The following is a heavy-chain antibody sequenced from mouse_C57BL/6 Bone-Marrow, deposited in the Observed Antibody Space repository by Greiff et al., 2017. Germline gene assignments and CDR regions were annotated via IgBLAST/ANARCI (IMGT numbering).Heavy chain of an antibody. Sequence: EVMLVESGGGLVQPGGSLKLSCAASGFTFSDYYMYWVRQTPEKRLEWVAYISNGGGSTYYPDTVKGRFTISRDNAKNTLYLQMSRLKSEDTAMYYCARLGDYGSSYDWYFDVWGTGTTVTVSS. CDR2: ISNGGGST. CDR3: ARLGDYGSSYDWYFDV. V-gene: IGHV5-12*01. CDR1: GFTFSDYY. D-gene: IGHD1-1*01. J-gene: IGHJ1*03.